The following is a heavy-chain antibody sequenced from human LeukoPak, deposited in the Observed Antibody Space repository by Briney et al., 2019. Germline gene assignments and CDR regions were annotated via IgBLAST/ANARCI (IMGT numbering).Heavy chain of an antibody. D-gene: IGHD3-9*01. CDR3: AKDPIRNYDILTGFDY. J-gene: IGHJ4*02. V-gene: IGHV3-23*01. Sequence: GGSLRLSCAASGFTFSNYAMSWVRQAPGKGLEWVSAISGSGGSTYYADSVKGRFTISRDNSKNTLYLQMNSLRAEDTAVYYCAKDPIRNYDILTGFDYWGQGTLVTVSS. CDR2: ISGSGGST. CDR1: GFTFSNYA.